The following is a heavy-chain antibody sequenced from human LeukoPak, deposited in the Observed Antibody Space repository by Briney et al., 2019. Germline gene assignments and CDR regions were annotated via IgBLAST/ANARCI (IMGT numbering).Heavy chain of an antibody. D-gene: IGHD3-3*01. J-gene: IGHJ2*01. Sequence: SETLSLTCTVSGGSISSYYWSWIRQPPGKGLEWIGYIYYSGSTNYNPSLKSRVTISVDTSKNQFSLKLSSVTAADTAVYYCAREVPDYDFWSGLQYFDLWGRGTLVTVSS. CDR3: AREVPDYDFWSGLQYFDL. CDR1: GGSISSYY. V-gene: IGHV4-59*12. CDR2: IYYSGST.